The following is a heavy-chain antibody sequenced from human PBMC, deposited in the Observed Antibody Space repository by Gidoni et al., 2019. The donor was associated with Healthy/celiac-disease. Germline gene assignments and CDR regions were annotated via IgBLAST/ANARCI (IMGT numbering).Heavy chain of an antibody. D-gene: IGHD3-10*01. V-gene: IGHV4-39*01. CDR1: GGSTSSSSYY. CDR3: ASGPHFSGRYNWFDP. J-gene: IGHJ5*02. CDR2: IYYSGST. Sequence: QLQLQESGPGLVKPSETLSLTCTVSGGSTSSSSYYWGWIRQPPGKGLEWIGSIYYSGSTYYNPSLKSRVTISVDTSKNQFSLKLSSVTAADTAVYYCASGPHFSGRYNWFDPWGQGTLVTVSS.